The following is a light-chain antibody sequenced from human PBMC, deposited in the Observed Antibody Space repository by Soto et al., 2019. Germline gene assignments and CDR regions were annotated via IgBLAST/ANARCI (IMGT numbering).Light chain of an antibody. CDR2: AAS. Sequence: DIQMTQSPSSLSASVGDRVTITCRASQSISSYLNWYQQKPGKAPQLLIYAASSLQSGVPSRFSGSGSGTDFTLTIRSLQPEDFATYYCQQSYSTLTFGPGTKLEIE. J-gene: IGKJ2*01. CDR3: QQSYSTLT. CDR1: QSISSY. V-gene: IGKV1-39*01.